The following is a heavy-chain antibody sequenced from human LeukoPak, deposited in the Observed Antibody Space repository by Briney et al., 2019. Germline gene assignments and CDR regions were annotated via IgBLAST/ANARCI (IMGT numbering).Heavy chain of an antibody. V-gene: IGHV3-48*04. J-gene: IGHJ4*02. CDR3: ARDGWIAARFVDY. D-gene: IGHD6-6*01. CDR1: GFTFSSYN. Sequence: GGSLRLSCAASGFTFSSYNMNWVRQAPGKGLEWVAFIRSSGSLIYYAESVKGRFTISRDNAKNSLYLQMNSLGAGDTAVYYCARDGWIAARFVDYWGQGTLVTVSS. CDR2: IRSSGSLI.